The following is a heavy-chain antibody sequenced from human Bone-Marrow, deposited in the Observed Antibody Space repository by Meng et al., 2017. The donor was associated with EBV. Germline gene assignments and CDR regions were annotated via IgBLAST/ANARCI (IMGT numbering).Heavy chain of an antibody. CDR3: TRTSCSGDNCYALDT. CDR2: IYHSGST. J-gene: IGHJ5*02. CDR1: GGSISTRNY. D-gene: IGHD2-15*01. V-gene: IGHV4-4*02. Sequence: QVQLQEAGPGTGKPSGTLSLTCAVSGGSISTRNYWSWVRQPPGKGLEWIGEIYHSGSTSYNPSLKSRVTILVDKSKNQFSLKLTSVNAADTAVYYCTRTSCSGDNCYALDTWGQGTLVTVSS.